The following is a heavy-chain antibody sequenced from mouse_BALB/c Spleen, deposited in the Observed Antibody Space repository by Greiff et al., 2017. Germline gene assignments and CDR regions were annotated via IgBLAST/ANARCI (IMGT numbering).Heavy chain of an antibody. CDR2: ISSGGSYT. Sequence: EVKVVESGGGLVKPGGSLKLSCAASGFTFSSYAMSWVRQSPEKRLEWVAEISSGGSYTYYPDTVTGRFTISRDNAKNTLYLEMSSLRSEDTAMYYCARGDYDVYAMDYWGQGTSVTVSS. D-gene: IGHD2-4*01. J-gene: IGHJ4*01. CDR1: GFTFSSYA. V-gene: IGHV5-9-4*01. CDR3: ARGDYDVYAMDY.